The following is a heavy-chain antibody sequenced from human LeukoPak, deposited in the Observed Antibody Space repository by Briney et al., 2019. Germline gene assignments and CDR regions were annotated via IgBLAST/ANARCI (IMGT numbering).Heavy chain of an antibody. CDR2: IIPIFGTA. V-gene: IGHV1-69*13. CDR3: ARDGGVRDIVVVPAASYYYYGMDV. CDR1: GGTFSSYA. J-gene: IGHJ6*02. D-gene: IGHD2-2*01. Sequence: VKFSCKASGGTFSSYAISWVRQAPGQGLEWMGGIIPIFGTANYAQKFQGRVTITADESTSTAYMELSSLRSEDTAVYYCARDGGVRDIVVVPAASYYYYGMDVWGQGTTVTVSS.